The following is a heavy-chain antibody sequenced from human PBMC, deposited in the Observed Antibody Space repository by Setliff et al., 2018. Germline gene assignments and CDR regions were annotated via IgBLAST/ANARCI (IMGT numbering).Heavy chain of an antibody. Sequence: KASETLSLTCTVSGGSISSYYWSWIRQPPGKRLEWIGYIYYSGSTNYNPSLESRVTISVDTSKNQVSLRLNSATAADTAVYYCARLRGAFDYWGQGTLVTVS. D-gene: IGHD3-16*01. CDR3: ARLRGAFDY. CDR1: GGSISSYY. V-gene: IGHV4-59*01. J-gene: IGHJ4*02. CDR2: IYYSGST.